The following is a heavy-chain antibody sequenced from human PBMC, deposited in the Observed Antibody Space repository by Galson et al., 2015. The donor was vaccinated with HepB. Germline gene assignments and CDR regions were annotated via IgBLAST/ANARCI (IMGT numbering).Heavy chain of an antibody. V-gene: IGHV3-7*01. Sequence: SLRLSCAASGFTFSSHWMSWVRQAPGKGLEWVANIKRDGSEKYYVDSVKGRFTISRDNAENSLYMQMNSLRAEDTAVYYCANVGSTSHSFRYWGQGTLVTVSS. D-gene: IGHD2-2*01. CDR3: ANVGSTSHSFRY. CDR1: GFTFSSHW. CDR2: IKRDGSEK. J-gene: IGHJ4*02.